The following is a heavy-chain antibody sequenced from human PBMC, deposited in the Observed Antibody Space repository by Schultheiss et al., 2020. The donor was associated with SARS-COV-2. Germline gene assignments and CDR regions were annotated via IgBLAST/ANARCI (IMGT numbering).Heavy chain of an antibody. CDR3: ARDPKRGAEYFQH. J-gene: IGHJ1*01. CDR1: GFTFSSYG. CDR2: IWYDGSNK. V-gene: IGHV3-33*08. Sequence: LKISCAASGFTFSSYGMHWVRQAPGKGLEWVAVIWYDGSNKYYADSVKGRFTISRDNSKNTLYLQMNSLRAEDTAVYYCARDPKRGAEYFQHWGQGTLVTVSS. D-gene: IGHD6-25*01.